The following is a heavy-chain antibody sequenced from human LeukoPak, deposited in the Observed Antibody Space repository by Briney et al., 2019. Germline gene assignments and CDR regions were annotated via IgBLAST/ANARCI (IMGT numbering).Heavy chain of an antibody. V-gene: IGHV4-59*01. D-gene: IGHD3-3*01. CDR1: GGSISSYY. CDR3: ASRTIFGGFDP. Sequence: SETLSLTCTVSGGSISSYYWSWIRQPPGKGLEWIGYIYYSGSTNYNPSLKSRVTISVDTSKNQFSLKLSSVTAADTVVYYCASRTIFGGFDPWGQGTLVTVSS. CDR2: IYYSGST. J-gene: IGHJ5*02.